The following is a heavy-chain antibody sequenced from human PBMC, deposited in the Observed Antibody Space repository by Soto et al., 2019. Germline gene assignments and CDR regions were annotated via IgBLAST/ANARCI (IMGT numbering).Heavy chain of an antibody. CDR2: IIPIFGTA. J-gene: IGHJ5*02. V-gene: IGHV1-69*13. D-gene: IGHD3-10*01. CDR3: ARLRGGVAYYYGSGSFAWFDP. Sequence: PVKVSCKASGGTFSSYAISWVRQAPGQGLEWMGGIIPIFGTANYAQKFQGRVTITADESTSTAYMELSSLRPEDTAVYYCARLRGGVAYYYGSGSFAWFDPWGQGTLVTVSS. CDR1: GGTFSSYA.